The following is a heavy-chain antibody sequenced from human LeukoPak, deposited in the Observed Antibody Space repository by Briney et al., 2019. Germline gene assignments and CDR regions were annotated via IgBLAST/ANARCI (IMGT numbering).Heavy chain of an antibody. CDR1: GGSISSGSYY. CDR2: IYYSGST. Sequence: PSETLSLTCTVSGGSISSGSYYWSWIRQPAGKGLEWIGYIYYSGSTNYNPSLKSRVTISVDTSRTQFSLKLSSVTAADTAVYYCARSGYSYGADAFDIWGQGTMVTVSS. V-gene: IGHV4-61*10. J-gene: IGHJ3*02. D-gene: IGHD5-18*01. CDR3: ARSGYSYGADAFDI.